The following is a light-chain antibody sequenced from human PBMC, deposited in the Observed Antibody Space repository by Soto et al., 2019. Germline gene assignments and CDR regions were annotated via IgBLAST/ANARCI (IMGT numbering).Light chain of an antibody. CDR3: QQRNVWPPIT. CDR2: DAS. Sequence: EVVLTQSPATLSLSTGERATLSCRASQSVRTSLAWYQHKPGQAPRLVIYDASLRANGVPARFGGSGSGTDFTLTINSLEPEDFAVYYCQQRNVWPPITFGQGALLEI. CDR1: QSVRTS. J-gene: IGKJ5*01. V-gene: IGKV3-11*01.